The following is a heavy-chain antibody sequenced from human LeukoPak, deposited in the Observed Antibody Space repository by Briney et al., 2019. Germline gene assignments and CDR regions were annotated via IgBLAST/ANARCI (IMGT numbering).Heavy chain of an antibody. J-gene: IGHJ5*02. D-gene: IGHD3-16*02. CDR2: IYYSGST. Sequence: SETLSLTCTVSGGSISSSSYYWGWIRQPPGKGLEWIGSIYYSGSTYYNPSLKSRVTISVDTSKNQFSLKLSSVTAADTAVYYCARQAIGDDYVWGSYRYYWFDPWGQGTLVTVSS. V-gene: IGHV4-39*01. CDR1: GGSISSSSYY. CDR3: ARQAIGDDYVWGSYRYYWFDP.